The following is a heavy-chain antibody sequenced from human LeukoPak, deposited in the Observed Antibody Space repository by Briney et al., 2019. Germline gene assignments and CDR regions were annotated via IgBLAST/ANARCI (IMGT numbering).Heavy chain of an antibody. V-gene: IGHV3-7*01. Sequence: SGGSLRLSCAASGFTFSSYSMNWVRQAPGKGLEWVANIKQDGSEKYYVDSVKGRFTISRDNAKNSLYLQMNSLRAEDTAVYYCARESGGSGLFDYWGQGTLVTVSS. D-gene: IGHD3-10*01. CDR2: IKQDGSEK. CDR1: GFTFSSYS. CDR3: ARESGGSGLFDY. J-gene: IGHJ4*02.